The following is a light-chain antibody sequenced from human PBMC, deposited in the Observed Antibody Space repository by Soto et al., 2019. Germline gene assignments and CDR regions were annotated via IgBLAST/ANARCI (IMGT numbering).Light chain of an antibody. V-gene: IGKV3-11*01. CDR1: QSVSSY. CDR2: DAS. J-gene: IGKJ2*01. Sequence: EIVLTQSPATLSLSPGERATLSCRASQSVSSYLAWYQQEPGQAPRLLIYDASNRATGIPARFSGSGSGTDFTLTISSLEPEDFAVSYCQQRSNWPGTFGQGTKLEIK. CDR3: QQRSNWPGT.